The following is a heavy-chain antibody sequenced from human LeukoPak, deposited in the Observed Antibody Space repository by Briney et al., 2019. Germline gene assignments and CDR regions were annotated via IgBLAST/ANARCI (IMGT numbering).Heavy chain of an antibody. V-gene: IGHV4-34*01. CDR3: ARGTPLYYDVLTSAYGMDV. J-gene: IGHJ6*02. Sequence: SETLSLTCAVYRGSFSGYYWSWIRQPPGKGLEWIGEINHSGSTNYNPSLKSRVTMSVDTSKNQFSLKLSSVTAADTAVYYCARGTPLYYDVLTSAYGMDVWGQGTTVTVFS. CDR2: INHSGST. CDR1: RGSFSGYY. D-gene: IGHD3-9*01.